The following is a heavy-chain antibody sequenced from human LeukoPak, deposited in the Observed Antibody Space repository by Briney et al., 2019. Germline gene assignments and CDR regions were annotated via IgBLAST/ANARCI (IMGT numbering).Heavy chain of an antibody. CDR1: GFTFSSFG. CDR3: ARRAGAYSHPYDY. V-gene: IGHV3-53*01. CDR2: IYSDNT. J-gene: IGHJ4*02. Sequence: GGSLRLSCAASGFTFSSFGMSWVRQAPGKGLEWVSFIYSDNTHYSDSVKGRFTISRDNSKNTLYLQMNSLRAEDTAVYYCARRAGAYSHPYDYWGQGTLVTVSS. D-gene: IGHD4/OR15-4a*01.